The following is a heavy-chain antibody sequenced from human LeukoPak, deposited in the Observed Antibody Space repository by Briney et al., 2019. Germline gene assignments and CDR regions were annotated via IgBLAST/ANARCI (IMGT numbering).Heavy chain of an antibody. CDR3: ARQVMYYYDSVGPAAFDI. Sequence: PSETLSLTCAVYGGSFSGYYWSWIRRLPGKGLEWIGEINDSGSTNYNPSLKSRVTTSVDTSKNQFSLKLSSVTAADTAVYYCARQVMYYYDSVGPAAFDIWGQGTIVTVSS. CDR1: GGSFSGYY. V-gene: IGHV4-34*01. D-gene: IGHD3-22*01. CDR2: INDSGST. J-gene: IGHJ3*02.